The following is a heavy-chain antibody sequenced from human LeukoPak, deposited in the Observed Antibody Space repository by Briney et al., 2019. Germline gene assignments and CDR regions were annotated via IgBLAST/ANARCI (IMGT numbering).Heavy chain of an antibody. V-gene: IGHV1-2*02. CDR2: INPNSGGT. Sequence: GASVKVSCKASGYTFTGYYMHWVRQAPGQGLEWMRWINPNSGGTNYAQKFQGRVTMTRDTSISTAYMELSRLRSDDTAVYYCARIMSGVYSGWYERSGYDYWGQGTLVTVSS. CDR1: GYTFTGYY. D-gene: IGHD6-19*01. CDR3: ARIMSGVYSGWYERSGYDY. J-gene: IGHJ4*02.